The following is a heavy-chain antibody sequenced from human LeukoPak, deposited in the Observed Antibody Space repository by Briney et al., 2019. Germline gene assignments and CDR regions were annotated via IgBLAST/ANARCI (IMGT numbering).Heavy chain of an antibody. J-gene: IGHJ4*02. V-gene: IGHV4-4*07. CDR1: GDSMSAYY. CDR2: IFTSGNT. D-gene: IGHD2/OR15-2a*01. CDR3: ATDRPHTASFYAY. Sequence: SETLSLTCTVSGDSMSAYYWSWIRQPVGRGLEWIGRIFTSGNTKYNPSFQSRVTMSVDTSRKQISLKMTSVTAADTAVYYCATDRPHTASFYAYWGQGTLVTVSS.